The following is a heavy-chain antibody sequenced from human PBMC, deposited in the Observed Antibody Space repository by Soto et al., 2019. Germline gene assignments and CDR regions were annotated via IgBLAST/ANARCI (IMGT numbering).Heavy chain of an antibody. Sequence: GGSLRLSCAASGFTFSSYAMHWVRQAPGKGLEWVAVISYDGSNKYYADSVKGRFTISRDNSKNTLYLQMNSLRAEDTAVYYCASPELAYYYYGMDVWGQGTTVTVSS. CDR3: ASPELAYYYYGMDV. J-gene: IGHJ6*02. CDR2: ISYDGSNK. D-gene: IGHD1-1*01. CDR1: GFTFSSYA. V-gene: IGHV3-30-3*01.